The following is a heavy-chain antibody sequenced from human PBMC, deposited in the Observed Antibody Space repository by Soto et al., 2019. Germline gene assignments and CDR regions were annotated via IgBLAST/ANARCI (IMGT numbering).Heavy chain of an antibody. J-gene: IGHJ4*02. CDR3: AREGGYCSSTSCYLHYFDY. CDR2: INPSGGST. Sequence: SVKVSCKASGYTFASYYMHWVRQAPGQGLEWMGIINPSGGSTSYAQKFQGRVTMTRDTSTSTVYMELSSLRSEDTAVYYCAREGGYCSSTSCYLHYFDYWGQGTLVTVSS. D-gene: IGHD2-2*01. V-gene: IGHV1-46*03. CDR1: GYTFASYY.